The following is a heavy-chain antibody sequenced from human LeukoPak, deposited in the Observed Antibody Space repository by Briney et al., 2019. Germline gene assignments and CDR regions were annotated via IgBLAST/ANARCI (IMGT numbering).Heavy chain of an antibody. J-gene: IGHJ4*02. CDR1: GFTFSSYV. CDR2: FSGSGGST. Sequence: RGSLRLSCAGSGFTFSSYVMSWVRQAPGKGLEWVSAFSGSGGSTCYADSVKGRFTISRDNSKNTLYLQMNSLRAEDTAVYFCAKGMVRGIINNYFDYWGQGTLVTVS. CDR3: AKGMVRGIINNYFDY. V-gene: IGHV3-23*01. D-gene: IGHD3-10*01.